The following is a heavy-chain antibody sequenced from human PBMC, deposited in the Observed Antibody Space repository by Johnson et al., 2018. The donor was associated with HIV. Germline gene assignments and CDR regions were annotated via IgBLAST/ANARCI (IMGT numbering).Heavy chain of an antibody. V-gene: IGHV3-15*01. CDR3: ASVPMIVVLDGAFDI. D-gene: IGHD3-22*01. CDR1: GFTFSNAW. Sequence: VQLVESGRGLVQPGGSLRLSCAASGFTFSNAWMSWVRQAPGKGLEWVGRIKSKTDGGTTDYAAPVKGRFTISRDNSKNTLYLQMNSLRAEDTAVYYCASVPMIVVLDGAFDIWGQGTMVTVSS. J-gene: IGHJ3*02. CDR2: IKSKTDGGTT.